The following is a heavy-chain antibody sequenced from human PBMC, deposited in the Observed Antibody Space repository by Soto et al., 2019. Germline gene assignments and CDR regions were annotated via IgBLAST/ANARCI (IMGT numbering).Heavy chain of an antibody. CDR2: IGTAGDT. Sequence: PGGSLRLSCAASGFTFSSYDMHWVRQATGKGLEWVSAIGTAGDTYYPGSVKGRFTISRENAKNSLYLQMNSLRAGDTAVYYCARGGRTGMDYYYYYYGMDVWGQGTTVTVS. J-gene: IGHJ6*02. CDR1: GFTFSSYD. D-gene: IGHD3-9*01. CDR3: ARGGRTGMDYYYYYYGMDV. V-gene: IGHV3-13*01.